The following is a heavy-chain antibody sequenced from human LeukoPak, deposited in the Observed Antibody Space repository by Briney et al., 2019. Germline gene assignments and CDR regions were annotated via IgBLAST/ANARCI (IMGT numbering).Heavy chain of an antibody. CDR2: IYYSGST. Sequence: PSETLSLTCTVSGGSISSYYWSWIRQPPGKGLEWIGYIYYSGSTNYNPSLKSRVTISVDTSKNQFSLKLSSVTAADTAVYYCARQESTYYYYGMDGWGQGTTVTVSS. D-gene: IGHD3-10*01. J-gene: IGHJ6*02. CDR1: GGSISSYY. V-gene: IGHV4-59*08. CDR3: ARQESTYYYYGMDG.